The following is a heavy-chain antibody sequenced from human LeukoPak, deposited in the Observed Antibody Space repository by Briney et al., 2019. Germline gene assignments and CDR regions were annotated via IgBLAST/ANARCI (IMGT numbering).Heavy chain of an antibody. CDR2: IYYSGST. Sequence: PSETLSLACTVSGGSISSYYWPWIRQPPGEVLEWIGYIYYSGSTSYNPSLKSRVTMSIDTSKNQFSLKLTSLPAADTAVYYCARDSGSGSATCWGQGTLVTVSS. CDR3: ARDSGSGSATC. J-gene: IGHJ4*02. D-gene: IGHD3-10*01. V-gene: IGHV4-59*01. CDR1: GGSISSYY.